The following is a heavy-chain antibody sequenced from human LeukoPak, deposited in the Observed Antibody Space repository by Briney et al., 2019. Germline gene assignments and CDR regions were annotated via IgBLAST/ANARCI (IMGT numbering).Heavy chain of an antibody. D-gene: IGHD6-13*01. CDR3: ARSKYSSSWSIPYCMDV. V-gene: IGHV1-2*02. CDR2: INPNSGGT. Sequence: ASVKVSCKASGYTFTGYYMHWVRQAPGQGLEWMGWINPNSGGTNYAQKFQGRVTMTRDTSISTAYMELSRLRSDDTAVYYCARSKYSSSWSIPYCMDVWGKGTTVTVSS. CDR1: GYTFTGYY. J-gene: IGHJ6*03.